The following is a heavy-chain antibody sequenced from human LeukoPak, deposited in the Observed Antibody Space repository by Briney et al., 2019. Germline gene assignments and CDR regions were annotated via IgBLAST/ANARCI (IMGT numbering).Heavy chain of an antibody. D-gene: IGHD3-9*01. CDR2: ISSSSSYI. CDR3: ARVDYDILTGYYAHYYYYYMDV. J-gene: IGHJ6*03. Sequence: GGSLRLSCAASGFTFSSYSMNWVRQAPGKGLEWVSSISSSSSYIYYADSVKGRFTISRDNAKNSLYLQMNSLRAEDTAVCYCARVDYDILTGYYAHYYYYYMDVWGKGTTVTISS. V-gene: IGHV3-21*01. CDR1: GFTFSSYS.